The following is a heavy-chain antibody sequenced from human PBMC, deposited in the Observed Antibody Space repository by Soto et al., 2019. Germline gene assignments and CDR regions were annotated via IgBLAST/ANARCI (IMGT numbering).Heavy chain of an antibody. CDR2: MYPGDSET. D-gene: IGHD3-10*01. J-gene: IGHJ4*02. CDR3: ARKYYFGAGTLDY. Sequence: PGESLKISCNGSGYSFTIYCIALVRQMPGKGLEWMGIMYPGDSETRYSPSFQGQVTMSADKSISTAYLQWSSLKASDSAMYYCARKYYFGAGTLDYWGQGTLVTVSS. CDR1: GYSFTIYC. V-gene: IGHV5-51*01.